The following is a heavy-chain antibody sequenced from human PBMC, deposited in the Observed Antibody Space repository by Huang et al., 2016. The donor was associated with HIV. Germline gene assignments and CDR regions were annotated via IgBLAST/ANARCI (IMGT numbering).Heavy chain of an antibody. V-gene: IGHV1-69*01. CDR2: IIPIFGTA. J-gene: IGHJ4*02. CDR1: GGTFSSDA. CDR3: ARVESRRYYDSSGYYY. Sequence: QVQLVQSGAEVKKPGSSVKVSCKASGGTFSSDAISWVRQAPGQGFDGMGGIIPIFGTANCAQKFQGRVTITADESTSTAYMELSSLRSEDTAVYYCARVESRRYYDSSGYYYWGQGTLVTVSS. D-gene: IGHD3-22*01.